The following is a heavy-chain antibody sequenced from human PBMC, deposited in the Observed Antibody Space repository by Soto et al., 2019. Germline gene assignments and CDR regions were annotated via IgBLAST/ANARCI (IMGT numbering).Heavy chain of an antibody. CDR2: INPNSGGT. J-gene: IGHJ3*02. V-gene: IGHV1-2*04. Sequence: ASVKVSCKASGYTFAGYYMHWVRQAPGQGLEWMGWINPNSGGTNYAQKFQGWVTMTRDTSVGTAYMELSRLRSDDTAVYYCARAGYYDSSGYQFVGAFDIWGQGTMVTVSS. CDR3: ARAGYYDSSGYQFVGAFDI. D-gene: IGHD3-22*01. CDR1: GYTFAGYY.